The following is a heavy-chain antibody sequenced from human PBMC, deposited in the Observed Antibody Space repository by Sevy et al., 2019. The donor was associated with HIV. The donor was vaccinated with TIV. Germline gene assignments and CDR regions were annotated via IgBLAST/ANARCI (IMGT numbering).Heavy chain of an antibody. CDR2: IYYSGST. CDR1: GGSISSSSYY. J-gene: IGHJ2*01. D-gene: IGHD2-2*01. CDR3: ARLPIVVVPAAIGPRWYFDL. V-gene: IGHV4-39*01. Sequence: SETLSLTCTVSGGSISSSSYYWGWIRQPPGKGLEWIGSIYYSGSTYYNPSLKSRVTISVDTSKNQFSLKLSSVTAADTAVYYCARLPIVVVPAAIGPRWYFDLWGRGTLVTVSS.